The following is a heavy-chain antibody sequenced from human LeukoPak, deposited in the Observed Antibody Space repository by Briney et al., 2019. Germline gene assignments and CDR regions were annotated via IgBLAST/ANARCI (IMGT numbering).Heavy chain of an antibody. D-gene: IGHD4-17*01. J-gene: IGHJ3*02. V-gene: IGHV3-33*01. Sequence: GRSLRLSCAASGFTFSSYGMHWVRQAPGKGLEWVAVIWYDGSNKYYADSVKGRFTVSRDNSKNTLYLQMNSLRAEDTAVYYCAGETVTIRGTDGFDIWGQGTMVTVFS. CDR3: AGETVTIRGTDGFDI. CDR1: GFTFSSYG. CDR2: IWYDGSNK.